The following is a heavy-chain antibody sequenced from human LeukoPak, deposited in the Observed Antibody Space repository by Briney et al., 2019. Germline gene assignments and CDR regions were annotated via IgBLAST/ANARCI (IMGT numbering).Heavy chain of an antibody. CDR2: IKSKTDGGTT. Sequence: GGSLRLSCAASGFTFSNAWMSWVRQAPGKGLEWVGRIKSKTDGGTTDYAAPVRGRFTISRDDSKNTLYLQMNSLKTEDTAVYYCTRVASKWWGSNWFDPWGQGTLVTVSS. CDR3: TRVASKWWGSNWFDP. V-gene: IGHV3-15*01. J-gene: IGHJ5*02. D-gene: IGHD2-15*01. CDR1: GFTFSNAW.